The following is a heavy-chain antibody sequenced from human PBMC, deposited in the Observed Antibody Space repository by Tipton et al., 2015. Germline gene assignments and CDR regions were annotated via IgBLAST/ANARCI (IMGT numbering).Heavy chain of an antibody. Sequence: SLRLSCAASGFTFSSSALSWVRQAPGKGLEWVSAISASGGSSSYADSVKGRFTISRDNPKNTLYLQMSSLRAEDTAVYYCARSGGYGWDYWGQGTLVTVSS. CDR3: ARSGGYGWDY. J-gene: IGHJ4*02. CDR2: ISASGGSS. V-gene: IGHV3-23*01. D-gene: IGHD5-12*01. CDR1: GFTFSSSA.